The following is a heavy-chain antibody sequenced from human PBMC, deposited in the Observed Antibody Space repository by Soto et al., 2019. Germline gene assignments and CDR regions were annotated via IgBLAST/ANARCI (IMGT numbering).Heavy chain of an antibody. CDR1: GASISDDH. V-gene: IGHV4-59*08. J-gene: IGHJ2*01. Sequence: QVQLQESGPGLVKPSETLTLTCSVSGASISDDHWSWIRQPPGKGLEWMGYIDYSRSTDYNPSLKSRVSMAVDTSKNHFSLKLTSVTAADTAVYYCARNAYPDLYSYFDLWGRGTLVTVSS. CDR2: IDYSRST. D-gene: IGHD2-2*01. CDR3: ARNAYPDLYSYFDL.